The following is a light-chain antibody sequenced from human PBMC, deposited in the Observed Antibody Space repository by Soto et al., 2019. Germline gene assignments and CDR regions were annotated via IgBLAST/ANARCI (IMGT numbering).Light chain of an antibody. CDR3: QQYNTYMAT. J-gene: IGKJ1*01. V-gene: IGKV1D-16*01. Sequence: DIQVTQSPSSVSASVGDRVTITWRASQGTSRWLAWYQQKPGKAPKLLIYAASSLQRGVPSRLSGSGSGTEFTLTISGLQPDDFATYYCQQYNTYMATFGQGTKVDI. CDR1: QGTSRW. CDR2: AAS.